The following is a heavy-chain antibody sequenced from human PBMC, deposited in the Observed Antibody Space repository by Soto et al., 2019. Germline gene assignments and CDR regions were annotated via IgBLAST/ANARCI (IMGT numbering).Heavy chain of an antibody. D-gene: IGHD3-16*01. CDR2: IYSGGST. CDR3: ARDPWAADY. CDR1: GFTFSSYW. Sequence: GGSLRLSCAASGFTFSSYWMHWVRQAPGKGLVWVSRIYSGGSTFYADSVRGRFTISRDNSKNTVNLQMNSLRAEDTAVYYCARDPWAADYWGQGTLVTVSS. J-gene: IGHJ4*02. V-gene: IGHV3-66*01.